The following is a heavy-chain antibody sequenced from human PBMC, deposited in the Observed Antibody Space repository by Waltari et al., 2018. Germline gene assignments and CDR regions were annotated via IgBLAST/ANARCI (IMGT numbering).Heavy chain of an antibody. CDR3: QRGDY. Sequence: EVQLVESGGGLVEPRGSLRLPCADPGFPLSSFWMSWARQAPGKGLEWVANINQDGSGTYYVDSVKGRFTISRDNDKNSVFLQMNSLRAEDTAVYYCQRGDYWGQGTLVTVSS. CDR2: INQDGSGT. V-gene: IGHV3-7*04. CDR1: GFPLSSFW. J-gene: IGHJ4*02.